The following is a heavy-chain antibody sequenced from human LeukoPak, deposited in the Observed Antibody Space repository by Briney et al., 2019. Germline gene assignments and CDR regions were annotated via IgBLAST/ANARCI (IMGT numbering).Heavy chain of an antibody. D-gene: IGHD3-9*01. V-gene: IGHV4-39*01. Sequence: SETLSLTCTVSGGSISSSSYYWGWIRQPPGKGLEWIGSIYYSGSTYYNPSLKSRVTISVDTSKNQFSLKLSSVTAADTAVYYCARQGGRYFDWLSYRYWGQGTLVTVSS. CDR1: GGSISSSSYY. CDR3: ARQGGRYFDWLSYRY. J-gene: IGHJ4*02. CDR2: IYYSGST.